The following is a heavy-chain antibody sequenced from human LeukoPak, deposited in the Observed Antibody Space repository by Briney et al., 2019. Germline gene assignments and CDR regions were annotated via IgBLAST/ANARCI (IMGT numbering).Heavy chain of an antibody. CDR1: GYTFTSYY. D-gene: IGHD4-11*01. J-gene: IGHJ3*02. Sequence: ASVKISCKASGYTFTSYYMHWVRQAPGQGLEWMGIINPSGGSTSYAQKLQGRVTMTRDTSTSTVYMELSRLRSDDTAVYYCARGRVASNYAWRAFDIWGQGTMVTVSS. CDR3: ARGRVASNYAWRAFDI. V-gene: IGHV1-46*01. CDR2: INPSGGST.